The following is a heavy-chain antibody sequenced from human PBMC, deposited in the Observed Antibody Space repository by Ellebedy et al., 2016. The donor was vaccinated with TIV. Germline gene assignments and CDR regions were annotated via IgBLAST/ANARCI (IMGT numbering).Heavy chain of an antibody. CDR2: VSYDASVK. CDR3: AKDRDTRDPKNYSDMDV. V-gene: IGHV3-30*18. Sequence: PGGSLRLSCAASGFTFSNYDIHWVRQAPGKGLQWVAVVSYDASVKLHADSVKGRFTISRDNSKNTVFLQMSSLRSADTGIYFCAKDRDTRDPKNYSDMDVWGQGTTVTVSS. CDR1: GFTFSNYD. J-gene: IGHJ6*02.